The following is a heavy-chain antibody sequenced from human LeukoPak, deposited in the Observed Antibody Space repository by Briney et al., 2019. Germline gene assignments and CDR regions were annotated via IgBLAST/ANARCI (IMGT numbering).Heavy chain of an antibody. CDR3: ARDQWSRITIFGVVYYSYYMDV. J-gene: IGHJ6*03. Sequence: SETLSLTCSVSGGSISSYYWSWIRQPAGKGQEWIGRIYSSGITNYNPSLKSRVTMSVDTSKKQFSLKLSSVTAADTAVYYCARDQWSRITIFGVVYYSYYMDVWGKGTTVTVSS. CDR2: IYSSGIT. D-gene: IGHD3-3*01. V-gene: IGHV4-4*07. CDR1: GGSISSYY.